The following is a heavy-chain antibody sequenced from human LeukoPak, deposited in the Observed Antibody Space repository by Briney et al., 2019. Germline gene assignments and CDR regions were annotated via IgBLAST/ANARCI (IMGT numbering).Heavy chain of an antibody. CDR2: INAGNGNT. CDR3: ASAPRGSVIPYELPAGP. Sequence: EASVKVSCKASGYTFTSYAMHWVRQAPGQRLEWMGWINAGNGNTKYSQKFQGRVTITRDTSTSTAYMELRSLRSDDTAVYYCASAPRGSVIPYELPAGPWGQGTLVTVSS. V-gene: IGHV1-3*01. D-gene: IGHD3-16*02. J-gene: IGHJ5*02. CDR1: GYTFTSYA.